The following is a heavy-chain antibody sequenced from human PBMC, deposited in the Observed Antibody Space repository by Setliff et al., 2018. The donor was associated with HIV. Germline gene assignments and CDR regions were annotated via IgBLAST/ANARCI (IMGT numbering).Heavy chain of an antibody. J-gene: IGHJ3*02. CDR1: GFTFSSYA. V-gene: IGHV4-59*01. D-gene: IGHD2-15*01. CDR2: IYYNGFA. CDR3: ARHSCGTTACYGPDM. Sequence: GSLRLSCAASGFTFSSYAMSWVRQAPGKGLEWIGNIYYNGFANYNPSLKSRLTISVDTSKNQVSLRLSSVTPADTAVYYCARHSCGTTACYGPDMWGPGTMVTVSS.